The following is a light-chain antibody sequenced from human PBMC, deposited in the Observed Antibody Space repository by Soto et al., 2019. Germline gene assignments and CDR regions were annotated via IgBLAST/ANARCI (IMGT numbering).Light chain of an antibody. V-gene: IGKV1-5*01. CDR3: QQYNSYSWT. J-gene: IGKJ1*01. Sequence: DIQRTQSPSTLSASVADRVTITCRASQSISNWLAWYQQKPGKAPKLLIYDASSLESGVPSRFSGSGSGTEFTLTIRSLQTDDFATYYCQQYNSYSWTVGQGTKVDIK. CDR2: DAS. CDR1: QSISNW.